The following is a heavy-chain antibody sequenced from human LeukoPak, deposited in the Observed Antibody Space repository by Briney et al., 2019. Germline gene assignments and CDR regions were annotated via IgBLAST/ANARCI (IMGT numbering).Heavy chain of an antibody. CDR3: ASLVGAGYYYYMDV. CDR2: IRYDGSNK. D-gene: IGHD1-26*01. V-gene: IGHV3-30*02. J-gene: IGHJ6*03. CDR1: GFTFSSYG. Sequence: PGGSLRLSCAASGFTFSSYGMHWVRQAPGKGLEWVAFIRYDGSNKYYADSVKGRFTISRDNAKNSLYLQMNSLRAEDTAVYYCASLVGAGYYYYMDVWGKGTTVTVSS.